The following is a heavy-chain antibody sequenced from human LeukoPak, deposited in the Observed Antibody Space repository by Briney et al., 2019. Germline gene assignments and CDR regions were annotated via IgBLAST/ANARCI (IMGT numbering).Heavy chain of an antibody. V-gene: IGHV4-31*03. D-gene: IGHD2-2*01. Sequence: SETLSLTCTVSGRSISSSAYYWTWIRQHPGKGPEWNGYIYYSGITYYNPSLKSRVTISVDTSKNQFSLNLSSVTAADTAVYYCARDGDCSSDSCYFDYWGQGILVTVSS. CDR2: IYYSGIT. CDR1: GRSISSSAYY. J-gene: IGHJ4*02. CDR3: ARDGDCSSDSCYFDY.